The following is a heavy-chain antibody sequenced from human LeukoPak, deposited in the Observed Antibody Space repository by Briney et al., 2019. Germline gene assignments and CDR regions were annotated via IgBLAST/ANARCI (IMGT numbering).Heavy chain of an antibody. CDR2: IYHSGST. V-gene: IGHV4-38-2*02. CDR1: GYSISSGYY. J-gene: IGHJ5*02. Sequence: SETLSLTCTVSGYSISSGYYWGWIRPPPGKGLEWIGSIYHSGSTYYNPSLKSRVTISVETSKNQFYLKLNSVTAADTAVYYCARRSSSGWSDNWFDPWGQGTLVTVSS. CDR3: ARRSSSGWSDNWFDP. D-gene: IGHD6-19*01.